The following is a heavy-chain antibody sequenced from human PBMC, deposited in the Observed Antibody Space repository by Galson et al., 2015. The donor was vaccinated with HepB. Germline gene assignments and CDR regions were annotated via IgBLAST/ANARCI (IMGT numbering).Heavy chain of an antibody. CDR2: ISYDGSNK. D-gene: IGHD2-8*01. CDR1: GFTFSSYA. V-gene: IGHV3-30-3*01. CDR3: ARGWFGIVLIPPRGANWFDP. Sequence: SLRLSCAASGFTFSSYAMHWVRQAPGKGLEWVAVISYDGSNKYYADSVKGRFTISRDNSKNTLYLQMNSLRAEDTAVYYCARGWFGIVLIPPRGANWFDPWGQGTLVTVSS. J-gene: IGHJ5*02.